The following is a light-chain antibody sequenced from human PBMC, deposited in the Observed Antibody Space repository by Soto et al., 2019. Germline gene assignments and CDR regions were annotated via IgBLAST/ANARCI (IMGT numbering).Light chain of an antibody. CDR3: QQSYSTPWT. CDR1: QGISSA. J-gene: IGKJ1*01. Sequence: AIQLTQSPSSLSASVGDRVTITCRASQGISSALAWYQQKPGKAPKLLIYDASSLESGVPSRFSGSGSGTDFTLTISSLQPEDSATYYCQQSYSTPWTFGQGTKVDIK. CDR2: DAS. V-gene: IGKV1-13*02.